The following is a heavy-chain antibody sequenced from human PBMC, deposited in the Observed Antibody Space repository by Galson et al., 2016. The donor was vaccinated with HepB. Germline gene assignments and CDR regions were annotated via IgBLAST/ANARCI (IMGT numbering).Heavy chain of an antibody. D-gene: IGHD3-16*02. CDR3: ARSGVWGTHRSPDY. CDR2: LRGSGDVT. J-gene: IGHJ4*02. CDR1: GFPFSPYA. V-gene: IGHV3-23*01. Sequence: SLRLSCAASGFPFSPYAMSWIRQPPGKGLEWVSTLRGSGDVTHHADSVEGRFTISRDNSKNTLYLQMNSLRVEDTALYYCARSGVWGTHRSPDYWGQGTLVTVSS.